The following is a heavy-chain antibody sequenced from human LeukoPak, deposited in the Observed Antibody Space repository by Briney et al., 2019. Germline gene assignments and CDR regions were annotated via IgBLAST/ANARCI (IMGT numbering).Heavy chain of an antibody. CDR1: GFSFSSYS. V-gene: IGHV3-48*01. D-gene: IGHD2-2*01. J-gene: IGHJ6*03. CDR3: AKIREGYCSSTSCSVEYYYYYMDV. CDR2: ISSSSSTI. Sequence: GGSLRLSCAASGFSFSSYSMNWARQSPGKGLEWDSYISSSSSTISYADSVKGRFTISRDNAKNSLYLQMNSLRAEDTAVYYCAKIREGYCSSTSCSVEYYYYYMDVWGKGTTVTISS.